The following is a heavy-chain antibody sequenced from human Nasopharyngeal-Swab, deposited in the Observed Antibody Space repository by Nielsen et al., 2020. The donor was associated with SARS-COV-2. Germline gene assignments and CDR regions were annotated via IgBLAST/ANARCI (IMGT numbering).Heavy chain of an antibody. Sequence: GGSLRLSCAASGFTFSSYAMHWVRPAPGKGLEWVAVISYDGSNKYYADSVKGRFTISRDNSKNTLYLQMNSLRAEDTAVYYCARDQLGDTAMVTLDYWGQGTLVTVSS. V-gene: IGHV3-30*04. D-gene: IGHD5-18*01. J-gene: IGHJ4*02. CDR1: GFTFSSYA. CDR3: ARDQLGDTAMVTLDY. CDR2: ISYDGSNK.